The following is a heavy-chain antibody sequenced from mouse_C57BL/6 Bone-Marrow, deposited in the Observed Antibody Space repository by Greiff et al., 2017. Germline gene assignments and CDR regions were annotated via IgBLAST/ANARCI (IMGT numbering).Heavy chain of an antibody. CDR1: GFTFTSYW. V-gene: IGHV1-50*01. CDR3: EREDYYGSSCFAY. J-gene: IGHJ3*01. CDR2: IDPSDSYT. D-gene: IGHD1-1*01. Sequence: QVQLQQSGAELVKPGASVKLSCKASGFTFTSYWMQWVNQRPGQGLEWMGGIDPSDSYTNYNQKFKGKATLTVDTSSSTAYMQLSSLTSEDSAVCYWEREDYYGSSCFAYWGRGTVVTVSA.